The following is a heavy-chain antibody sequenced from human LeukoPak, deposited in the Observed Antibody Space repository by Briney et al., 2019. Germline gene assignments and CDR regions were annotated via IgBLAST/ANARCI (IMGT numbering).Heavy chain of an antibody. J-gene: IGHJ4*02. CDR2: ISGSGHST. D-gene: IGHD6-19*01. CDR1: GFSFANYA. CDR3: AKDQDREWLVVLGY. Sequence: GGSLRLSCAASGFSFANYAMTWVRQAPGKGLEWVSTISGSGHSTFYADSLKGRFTISRDNSKNTLYLQMNSLRAEDTAVYYCAKDQDREWLVVLGYWGPGTLVTVSS. V-gene: IGHV3-23*01.